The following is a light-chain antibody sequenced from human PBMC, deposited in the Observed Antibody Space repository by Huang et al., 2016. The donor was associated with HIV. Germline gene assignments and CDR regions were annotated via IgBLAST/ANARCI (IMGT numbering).Light chain of an antibody. CDR3: HQYGTSPRT. CDR1: QSVGSRY. Sequence: EIVLTQSPGTLSLSPGERATLSCRASQSVGSRYLAWYQQKPGQAPRLLIYGTSSRATGSPDRFRGSGSGTDFTITITRLEPVDVAVYYCHQYGTSPRTFGQGTKVEIK. CDR2: GTS. V-gene: IGKV3-20*01. J-gene: IGKJ1*01.